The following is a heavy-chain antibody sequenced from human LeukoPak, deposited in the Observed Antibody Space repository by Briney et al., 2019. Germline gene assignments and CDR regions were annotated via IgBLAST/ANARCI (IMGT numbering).Heavy chain of an antibody. D-gene: IGHD6-13*01. CDR1: GGSISSGGYY. J-gene: IGHJ5*02. CDR2: IYYSGST. V-gene: IGHV4-31*03. Sequence: SQTLSLTCTVSGGSISSGGYYWSWIRQHPGKGLEWIGYIYYSGSTYYNPSLKSRVTISVDTSKNQFSLKLSSVTAADTAVYYCASKSSSWSRFDPWGQGTLVTVSS. CDR3: ASKSSSWSRFDP.